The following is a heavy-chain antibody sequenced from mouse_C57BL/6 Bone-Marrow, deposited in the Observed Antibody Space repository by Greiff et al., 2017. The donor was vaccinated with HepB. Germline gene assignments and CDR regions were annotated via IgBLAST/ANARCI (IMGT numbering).Heavy chain of an antibody. D-gene: IGHD1-1*01. CDR1: GFNIKDYY. J-gene: IGHJ2*01. CDR3: TTWYGSSYGDY. CDR2: IDPENGDT. Sequence: VQLQQSGAELVRPGASVKLSCTASGFNIKDYYMHWVKQRPEQGLEWIGWIDPENGDTEYASKFQGKATITADTSSNTAYLQLSSLTSEDTAVYYCTTWYGSSYGDYWGQGTTLTVSS. V-gene: IGHV14-4*01.